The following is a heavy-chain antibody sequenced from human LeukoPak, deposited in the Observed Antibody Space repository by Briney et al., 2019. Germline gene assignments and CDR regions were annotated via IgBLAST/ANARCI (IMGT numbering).Heavy chain of an antibody. CDR2: IYPGDSDT. CDR3: ALVVPAALGWFDP. CDR1: GSRFTSYW. D-gene: IGHD2-2*01. V-gene: IGHV5-51*01. Sequence: GGSLQISCKGSGSRFTSYWIGWGRPMPGKGLEWMGIIYPGDSDTRYSPSFQGQVTISADKSISTAYLQWSSLKASDTAMYYCALVVPAALGWFDPWGQGTLVTVSS. J-gene: IGHJ5*02.